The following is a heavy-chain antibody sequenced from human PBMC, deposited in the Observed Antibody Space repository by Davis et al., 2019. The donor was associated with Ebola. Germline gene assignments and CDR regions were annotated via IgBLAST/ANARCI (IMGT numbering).Heavy chain of an antibody. CDR1: GGSISSSSYY. CDR3: ARRSGTVGD. CDR2: IYYSGTT. D-gene: IGHD1-26*01. Sequence: SETLSLTCTVSGGSISSSSYYWGWIRQPPGKGLEWIGSIYYSGTTYYNFSLKSRVTISVDTSKNQFSLKLSSVTAADTAVYYCARRSGTVGDWGQGTLVTVSS. V-gene: IGHV4-39*01. J-gene: IGHJ4*02.